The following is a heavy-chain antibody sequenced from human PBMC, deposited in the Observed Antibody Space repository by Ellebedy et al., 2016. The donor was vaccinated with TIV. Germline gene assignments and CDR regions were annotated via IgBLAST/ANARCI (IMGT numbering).Heavy chain of an antibody. CDR1: GFPFTTW. D-gene: IGHD2-21*02. J-gene: IGHJ4*02. V-gene: IGHV3-74*01. CDR2: INSDGRKA. CDR3: AKDYLEGDQDNTLDAFDF. Sequence: GESLKISCAASGFPFTTWMHWVRQTPGKGPVWVSRINSDGRKASYADSVKGRFTISRDNSKNMMWLQMNSLRGGDTAVYYCAKDYLEGDQDNTLDAFDFWGRGALVTVSS.